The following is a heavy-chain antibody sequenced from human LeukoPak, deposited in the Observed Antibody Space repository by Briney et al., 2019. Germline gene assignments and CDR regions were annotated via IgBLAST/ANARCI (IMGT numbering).Heavy chain of an antibody. J-gene: IGHJ4*02. V-gene: IGHV1-69*04. CDR2: IIPILGIA. D-gene: IGHD3-22*01. CDR3: ARADKGFYYDSSRYYDY. Sequence: ASVKVSCKASGGTFSSYAISWVRQAPGQGLEWMGRIIPILGIANYAQKFQGRVTITADKSTSTAYMELSSLRSEDTAVYYCARADKGFYYDSSRYYDYWGQGTLVTVSS. CDR1: GGTFSSYA.